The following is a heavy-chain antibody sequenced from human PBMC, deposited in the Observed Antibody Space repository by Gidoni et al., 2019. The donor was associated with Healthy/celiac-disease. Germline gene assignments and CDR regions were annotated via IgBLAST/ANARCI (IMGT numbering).Heavy chain of an antibody. CDR2: ISSSSSYI. CDR3: ARLSSSGWFDP. CDR1: GFTFSSYS. J-gene: IGHJ5*02. D-gene: IGHD6-6*01. V-gene: IGHV3-21*01. Sequence: EVQLVESGGGLVKPGGSLRPSCAASGFTFSSYSMNWVRQAPGKGLEWVSSISSSSSYIYYADSVKGRFTISRDNAKNSLYLQMNSLRAEDTAVYYCARLSSSGWFDPWGQGTLVTVSS.